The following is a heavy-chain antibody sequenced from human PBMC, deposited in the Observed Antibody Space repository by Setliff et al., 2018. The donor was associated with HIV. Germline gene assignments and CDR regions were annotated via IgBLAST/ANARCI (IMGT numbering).Heavy chain of an antibody. Sequence: ETLSLTCAVYGGSFSGYYWSWIRQPPGKGLEWIGEINHSGSTNYNPSPKSRVTISVDTSKNQFSLKLSSVTAADTAVYYCAIRGSSGWYVGGYFDYWGQGTLVTVSS. D-gene: IGHD6-19*01. CDR1: GGSFSGYY. V-gene: IGHV4-34*01. CDR2: INHSGST. CDR3: AIRGSSGWYVGGYFDY. J-gene: IGHJ4*02.